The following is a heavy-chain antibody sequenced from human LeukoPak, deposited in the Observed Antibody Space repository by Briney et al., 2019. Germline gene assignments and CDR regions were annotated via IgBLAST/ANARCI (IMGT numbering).Heavy chain of an antibody. Sequence: ASVKDSCKASGYTFTSYGISWVRQAPGQGLEWMGIINPSGGSTSYAQKFQGRVTMTRDTYTSTVYMELSRLRSEDTAVYYCARDAGFSDYYMDVWGKGTTVTVSS. J-gene: IGHJ6*03. CDR1: GYTFTSYG. V-gene: IGHV1-46*01. CDR2: INPSGGST. D-gene: IGHD3-10*01. CDR3: ARDAGFSDYYMDV.